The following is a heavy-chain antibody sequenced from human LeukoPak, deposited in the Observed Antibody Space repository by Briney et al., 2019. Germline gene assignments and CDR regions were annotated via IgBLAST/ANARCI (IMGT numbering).Heavy chain of an antibody. J-gene: IGHJ4*02. D-gene: IGHD3-22*01. Sequence: GGSLRLSCAASGFTFSSYGMHWVRQAPGKGLEWVAVIWYDGSNKYYADSVKGRFTISRDNSKNTLYLQMNSLRAEDTAVYYCARAGYYYDSSGYFVDYWGQGTLVTVSS. CDR3: ARAGYYYDSSGYFVDY. CDR1: GFTFSSYG. V-gene: IGHV3-33*01. CDR2: IWYDGSNK.